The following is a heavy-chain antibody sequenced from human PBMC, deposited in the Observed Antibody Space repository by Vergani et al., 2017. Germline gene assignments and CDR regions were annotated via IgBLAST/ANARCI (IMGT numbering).Heavy chain of an antibody. D-gene: IGHD6-13*01. CDR2: IIPILGIA. J-gene: IGHJ6*02. V-gene: IGHV1-69*08. CDR1: GGTFSSYT. Sequence: QVQLVQSGAEVKKPGSSVKVSCKASGGTFSSYTISWVRQAPGQGLEWMGRIIPILGIANYAQKFQGRVTITADKSTSTAYMELSSLRSEDTAVYYCARDTWTYIAAAHPGSYYYYGMDVWGQGP. CDR3: ARDTWTYIAAAHPGSYYYYGMDV.